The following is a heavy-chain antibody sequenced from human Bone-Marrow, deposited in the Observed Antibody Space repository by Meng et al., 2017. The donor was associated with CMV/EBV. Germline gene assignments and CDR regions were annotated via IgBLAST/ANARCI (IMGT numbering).Heavy chain of an antibody. J-gene: IGHJ5*02. CDR2: INHSGST. CDR1: GGSFSGYY. D-gene: IGHD6-13*01. CDR3: ARHRRIAAAINL. Sequence: SETLSLTCAVYGGSFSGYYWSWIRQPPGKGLEWIGEINHSGSTNYNPSLKSRVTISVDTSKNQFSLKLSSVTAADTAVYYCARHRRIAAAINLWGQGTLVTFSS. V-gene: IGHV4-34*01.